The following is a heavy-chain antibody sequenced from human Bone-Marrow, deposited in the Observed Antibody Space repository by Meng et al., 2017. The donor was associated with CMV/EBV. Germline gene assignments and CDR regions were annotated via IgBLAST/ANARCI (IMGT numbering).Heavy chain of an antibody. D-gene: IGHD3-3*01. CDR3: ARDGVLRFLEWDNWFDP. Sequence: ASVKVSCKASGHTFTGYYMHWVRQAPGQGLEWMGWINPNSGGTNYAQKFQGRVTMTRDTSISTAYMELSRLRSDDTAVYYCARDGVLRFLEWDNWFDPWGQGTLVPVSS. CDR1: GHTFTGYY. V-gene: IGHV1-2*02. J-gene: IGHJ5*02. CDR2: INPNSGGT.